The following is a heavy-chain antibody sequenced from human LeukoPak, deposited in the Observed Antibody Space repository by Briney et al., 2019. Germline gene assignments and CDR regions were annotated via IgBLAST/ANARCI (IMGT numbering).Heavy chain of an antibody. CDR3: ARAPSYYDSSGYLYMDV. CDR1: GYTFTGYY. Sequence: ASVKVSCKASGYTFTGYYMQWVRQAPGQGLEWMGWINTNTGGTNYAQKFQGRVTMTRDTSISTAYMELSRLRSDDTAVYYCARAPSYYDSSGYLYMDVWGKGTTVTVSS. V-gene: IGHV1-2*02. D-gene: IGHD3-22*01. CDR2: INTNTGGT. J-gene: IGHJ6*03.